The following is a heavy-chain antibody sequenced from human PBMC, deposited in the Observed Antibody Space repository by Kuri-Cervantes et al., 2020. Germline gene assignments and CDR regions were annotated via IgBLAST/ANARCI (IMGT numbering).Heavy chain of an antibody. CDR1: GFTFSNYA. D-gene: IGHD4-17*01. CDR3: AKVGRDYGDYHWFDP. V-gene: IGHV3-23*01. Sequence: GESLKISCVASGFTFSNYAMGWVRQAEGLEWVSTISSSGDGTYYANSMKGRFTISRDNSKNTLYLEVSGLRDEDTAIYYCAKVGRDYGDYHWFDPWGQGTLVTVSS. CDR2: ISSSGDGT. J-gene: IGHJ5*02.